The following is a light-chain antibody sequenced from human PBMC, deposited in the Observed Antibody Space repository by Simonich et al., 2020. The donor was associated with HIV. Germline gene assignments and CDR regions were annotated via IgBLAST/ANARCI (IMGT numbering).Light chain of an antibody. Sequence: DIQMTQSPSTLSASVADRVTITCRASQSISSWLAWYQQKPGKAPKLLIYKASSLQSGVPSRFSGSGSGTEFTLTISSLQPDDFATYYCQQYNSYSQMFGQGTKVEIK. J-gene: IGKJ1*01. CDR2: KAS. CDR3: QQYNSYSQM. CDR1: QSISSW. V-gene: IGKV1-5*03.